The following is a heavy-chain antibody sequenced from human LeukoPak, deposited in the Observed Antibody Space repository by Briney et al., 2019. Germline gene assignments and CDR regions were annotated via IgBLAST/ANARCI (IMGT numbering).Heavy chain of an antibody. CDR1: GGSISSSNW. CDR2: IYHSRST. Sequence: KPSGTLSLTCAVSGGSISSSNWWSWVRQPPGKGLEWIGEIYHSRSTYYNPSLKSRVTISVDTSKNQFSLKLSSVTAADTAVYYCARDGRGLGFYYYYMDVWGKGPRSPSP. V-gene: IGHV4-4*02. CDR3: ARDGRGLGFYYYYMDV. J-gene: IGHJ6*03.